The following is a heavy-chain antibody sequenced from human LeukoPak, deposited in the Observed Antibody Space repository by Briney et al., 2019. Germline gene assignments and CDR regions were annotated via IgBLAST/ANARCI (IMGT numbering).Heavy chain of an antibody. V-gene: IGHV3-74*01. Sequence: SGGSLRLSCAASGFTFSSYWMHWVRQAPGKGLVWVSRINTDGSSTSYADSVKGRFTISRDNAKNTLYPQMNSLRAEDTAVYYCARDPYYDFWSGYYNLDYWGQGTLVTVSS. D-gene: IGHD3-3*01. J-gene: IGHJ4*02. CDR1: GFTFSSYW. CDR2: INTDGSST. CDR3: ARDPYYDFWSGYYNLDY.